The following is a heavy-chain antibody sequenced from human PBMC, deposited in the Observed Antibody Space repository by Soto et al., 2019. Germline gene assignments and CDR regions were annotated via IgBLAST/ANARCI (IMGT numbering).Heavy chain of an antibody. CDR1: GFTFSSYV. CDR2: ISYDGRNK. D-gene: IGHD2-15*01. Sequence: QVQLVESGGGVVQPGRSLRLSCAASGFTFSSYVMYWVRQAPGKGLEWVAVISYDGRNKHYADSVKGRFTISRDNSKXPXXXQXHSLRAEDTAVYYCARAGCDGGSCYTLVGLRYGMDVWGQGTTVTVSS. J-gene: IGHJ6*02. CDR3: ARAGCDGGSCYTLVGLRYGMDV. V-gene: IGHV3-30-3*01.